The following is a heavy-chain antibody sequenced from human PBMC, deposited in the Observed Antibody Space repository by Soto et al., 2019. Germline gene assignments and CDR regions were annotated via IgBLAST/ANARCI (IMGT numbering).Heavy chain of an antibody. D-gene: IGHD4-17*01. CDR2: IKQDGSEK. Sequence: LSLSCAASGFTFSSYWMSWVRQAPGKGLEWVANIKQDGSEKYYVDSVKGRFTISRDNAKNSLYLQMNSLRAEDTAVYYCAKDRGALRWSEEHFYFDYWGQGTLVTVSS. CDR1: GFTFSSYW. V-gene: IGHV3-7*01. CDR3: AKDRGALRWSEEHFYFDY. J-gene: IGHJ4*02.